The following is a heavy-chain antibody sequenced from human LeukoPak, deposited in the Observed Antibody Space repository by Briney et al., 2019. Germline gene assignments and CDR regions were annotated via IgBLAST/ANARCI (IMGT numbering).Heavy chain of an antibody. D-gene: IGHD3-22*01. J-gene: IGHJ4*02. CDR3: ARNYYDSSGYYSGD. CDR1: GLTFSSHD. CDR2: ISYDGGKK. V-gene: IGHV3-30*03. Sequence: GGSLRLSCAASGLTFSSHDMHWVRQAPGKGLEWVAIISYDGGKKDYADSVKGRFTISRDNSKNTLYLQMNSLRAEDTAVYYCARNYYDSSGYYSGDWGQGTLVTVSS.